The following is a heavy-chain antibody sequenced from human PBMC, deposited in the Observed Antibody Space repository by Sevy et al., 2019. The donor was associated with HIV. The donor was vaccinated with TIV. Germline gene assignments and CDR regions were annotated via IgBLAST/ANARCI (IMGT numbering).Heavy chain of an antibody. D-gene: IGHD3-22*01. V-gene: IGHV3-74*01. CDR2: INSDGSST. CDR3: ARYYYDSSGIDY. J-gene: IGHJ4*02. CDR1: GFTFSRYW. Sequence: GGSLRLSCTASGFTFSRYWMHWVRQAPGKGLVGVSRINSDGSSTSYADSVKGRFTISRDNAKNTLYLQMNSLRAEETAVYYCARYYYDSSGIDYWGQGTLVTVSS.